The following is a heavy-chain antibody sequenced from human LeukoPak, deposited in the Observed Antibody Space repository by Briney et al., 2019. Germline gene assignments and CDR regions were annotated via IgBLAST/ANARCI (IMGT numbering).Heavy chain of an antibody. Sequence: SVKVSCKASGGTFSSYAISWVRQAPGQGLEWMGGIIPIFGTANYAQKFQGRVTITTDESTSTAYMQLSSLRSEDTAVYYCASLADSITIFGVAPPAEYFQHWGQGILVTVSS. CDR3: ASLADSITIFGVAPPAEYFQH. CDR2: IIPIFGTA. J-gene: IGHJ1*01. CDR1: GGTFSSYA. D-gene: IGHD3-3*01. V-gene: IGHV1-69*05.